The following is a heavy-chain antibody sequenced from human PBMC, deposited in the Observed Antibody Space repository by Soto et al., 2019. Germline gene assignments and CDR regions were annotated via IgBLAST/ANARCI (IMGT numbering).Heavy chain of an antibody. D-gene: IGHD3-22*01. Sequence: SETLSLTCTASGDSISTFYWGWMRQSPGKGLEWIGYVYYTGSTNYNPSLKSRVTISVDRSKNQFSLKLTSANAADTAVYYCARGRTVRNYADDSSDYFYFFDYWGQGTQVTVSS. J-gene: IGHJ4*02. V-gene: IGHV4-59*01. CDR3: ARGRTVRNYADDSSDYFYFFDY. CDR1: GDSISTFY. CDR2: VYYTGST.